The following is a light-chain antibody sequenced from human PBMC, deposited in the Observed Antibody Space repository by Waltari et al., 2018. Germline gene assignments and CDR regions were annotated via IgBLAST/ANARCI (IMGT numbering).Light chain of an antibody. J-gene: IGKJ3*01. CDR2: AAS. CDR3: QQANSFRFT. Sequence: DIQMTQSPSSVSASVGDRVSITCRASPGISSWLAWYQQKPGKDTKLLIYAASSLQSGVPSRFSGSGSGTDFTLTISSLQPEDFATYYCQQANSFRFTFGPGTKVDIK. V-gene: IGKV1D-12*01. CDR1: PGISSW.